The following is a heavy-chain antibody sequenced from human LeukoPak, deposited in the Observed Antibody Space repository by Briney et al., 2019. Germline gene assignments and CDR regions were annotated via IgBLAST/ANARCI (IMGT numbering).Heavy chain of an antibody. J-gene: IGHJ4*02. CDR3: ARDRAHLEDSRIDY. Sequence: QPGGSLRLSCAASGFTFSSYEMNWVRQAPGKGLEWVSYISSSGSTIYYADSVKGRFTISRDNAKNSLYLQMNSLRAEDTAVYYCARDRAHLEDSRIDYWGQGTLVTVSS. CDR2: ISSSGSTI. V-gene: IGHV3-48*03. CDR1: GFTFSSYE.